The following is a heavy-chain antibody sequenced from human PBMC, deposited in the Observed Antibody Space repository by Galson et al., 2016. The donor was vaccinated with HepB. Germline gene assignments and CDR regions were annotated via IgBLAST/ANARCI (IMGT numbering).Heavy chain of an antibody. Sequence: SLRLSCAASGFTFSSYSMNWVRQAPGKGLEWVAAISGSASRTYSAGSVKGRFTISRDNSKNTLYLLMNSLRAEDTAIYYCAKDQRYMESSGWYDFDFWGQGTLVIVAS. CDR1: GFTFSSYS. V-gene: IGHV3-23*01. CDR2: ISGSASRT. CDR3: AKDQRYMESSGWYDFDF. D-gene: IGHD6-19*01. J-gene: IGHJ4*02.